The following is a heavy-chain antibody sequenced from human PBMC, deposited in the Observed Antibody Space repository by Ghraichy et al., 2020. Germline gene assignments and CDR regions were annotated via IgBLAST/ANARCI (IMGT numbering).Heavy chain of an antibody. CDR3: ARKDYDFWSGFDY. J-gene: IGHJ4*02. Sequence: ASVKVSCKASGYTFTGYYMHWVRQAPVQGLEWMGWINPNSGGTNYAQKFQGRVTMTRDTSISTAYMELSRLRSDDTAVYYCARKDYDFWSGFDYWGQGTLVTVSS. CDR1: GYTFTGYY. D-gene: IGHD3-3*01. CDR2: INPNSGGT. V-gene: IGHV1-2*02.